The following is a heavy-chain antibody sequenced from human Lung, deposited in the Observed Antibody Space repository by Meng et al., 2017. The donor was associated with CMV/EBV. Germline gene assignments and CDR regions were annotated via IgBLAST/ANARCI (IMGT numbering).Heavy chain of an antibody. Sequence: GGSLRLXXEASGFIFSNYDMNWVRQAPGKGLEWVTYISDSGRNAIYYADSVRGRFTISRHSAKNSLYLQLNSLRAEDTAVYYCARVGTGGGFDIWGQGTLVTVSS. CDR1: GFIFSNYD. V-gene: IGHV3-48*03. D-gene: IGHD7-27*01. CDR3: ARVGTGGGFDI. J-gene: IGHJ3*02. CDR2: ISDSGRNAI.